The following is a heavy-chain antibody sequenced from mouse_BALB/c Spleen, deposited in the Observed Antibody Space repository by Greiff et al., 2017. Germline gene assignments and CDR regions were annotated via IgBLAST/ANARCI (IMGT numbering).Heavy chain of an antibody. CDR1: GYSFTGYY. D-gene: IGHD1-1*02. J-gene: IGHJ3*01. V-gene: IGHV1-31*01. CDR3: ARLEYGKAWFAY. Sequence: EVQLQQSGPELVKPGASVKISCKASGYSFTGYYMHWVKQSHVKSLEWIGRINPYNGATSYNQNFKDKASLTVDKSSSTAYMELHSLTSEDSAVYYCARLEYGKAWFAYWGQGTLVTVS. CDR2: INPYNGAT.